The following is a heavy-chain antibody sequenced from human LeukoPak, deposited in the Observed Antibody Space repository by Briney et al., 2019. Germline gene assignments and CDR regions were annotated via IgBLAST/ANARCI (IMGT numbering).Heavy chain of an antibody. J-gene: IGHJ3*02. CDR3: SKDLRVYSSSPRNAFDI. CDR2: IVGSGHST. CDR1: GFTFTTYA. Sequence: GGSLRLSCAASGFTFTTYAMGWVRQAPGKGLEWVSAIVGSGHSTYYADSVKGRFTISRDNSKNTLYLQMNSLRAEDTAIYYCSKDLRVYSSSPRNAFDIWGQGTMVTVSS. D-gene: IGHD6-6*01. V-gene: IGHV3-23*01.